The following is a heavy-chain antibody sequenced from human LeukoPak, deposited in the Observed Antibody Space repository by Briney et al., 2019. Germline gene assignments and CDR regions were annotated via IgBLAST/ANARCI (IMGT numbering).Heavy chain of an antibody. D-gene: IGHD1-26*01. CDR2: IYYSGST. V-gene: IGHV4-39*01. Sequence: SQTLSLTCAVSGGSISSSNYYWGWIRQPPGKGLEWIGSIYYSGSTYYNPSLKSRVTISVDMSKNQFSLKLSSVTAADTAVYYCASLYSGSYRRDYWGQGTLVTVSS. CDR1: GGSISSSNYY. CDR3: ASLYSGSYRRDY. J-gene: IGHJ4*02.